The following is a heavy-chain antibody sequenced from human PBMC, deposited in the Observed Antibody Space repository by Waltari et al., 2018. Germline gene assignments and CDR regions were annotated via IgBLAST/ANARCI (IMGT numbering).Heavy chain of an antibody. CDR2: INPGKGNA. Sequence: QVQLVQSGAEVKKPGASVKISCKASGYTFTNYAPHWCRQAPGQRLEWMGRINPGKGNAQYSQNFQGRVSITSDTSASAVYLEMSSLRSEDTAVYYCASAPAKYCAGGGCPEYYQHWGQGSLVTVTS. CDR1: GYTFTNYA. V-gene: IGHV1-3*01. D-gene: IGHD2-8*02. J-gene: IGHJ1*01. CDR3: ASAPAKYCAGGGCPEYYQH.